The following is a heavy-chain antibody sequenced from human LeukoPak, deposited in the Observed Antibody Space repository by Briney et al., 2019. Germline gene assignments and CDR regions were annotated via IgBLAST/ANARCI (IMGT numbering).Heavy chain of an antibody. Sequence: PGGSLRLSCAASGFTFSSYAMHWVRQAPGKGLEWVAVISYDGSNKYYADSVKGRFTISRDNSKNTLYLQMNSLRAEDTAVYYCARDPLGTRSGFDYWGQGTLVTVSS. V-gene: IGHV3-30*04. CDR2: ISYDGSNK. CDR1: GFTFSSYA. CDR3: ARDPLGTRSGFDY. D-gene: IGHD1-1*01. J-gene: IGHJ4*02.